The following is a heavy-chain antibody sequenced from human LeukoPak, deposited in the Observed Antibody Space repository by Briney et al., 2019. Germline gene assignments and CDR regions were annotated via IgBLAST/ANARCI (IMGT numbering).Heavy chain of an antibody. CDR1: GGSISSYY. CDR2: IYYSGST. V-gene: IGHV4-59*01. D-gene: IGHD3-3*01. J-gene: IGHJ3*02. Sequence: PSETLSLTCTVSGGSISSYYWSWIRQPPGKGLEWIGYIYYSGSTNYNPSLKSRVTISVDTSKNQFSLKLSSVTAADTAVYYCARLIFGVVNGAFDIWGQGTMVTVSS. CDR3: ARLIFGVVNGAFDI.